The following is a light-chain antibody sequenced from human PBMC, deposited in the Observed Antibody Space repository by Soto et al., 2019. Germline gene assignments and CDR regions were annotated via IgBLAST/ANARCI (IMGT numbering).Light chain of an antibody. J-gene: IGLJ1*01. CDR3: FSFTTTSTHV. Sequence: QSALTQPASLSGSPGQSITISCTGTSSDIGAYDYVSWFQQHPGKAPKLMISEVNNRPSGVSNRFSGSKSGNTAYLTISGLQVEDEAAYFSFSFTTTSTHVFGTGTK. CDR2: EVN. CDR1: SSDIGAYDY. V-gene: IGLV2-14*01.